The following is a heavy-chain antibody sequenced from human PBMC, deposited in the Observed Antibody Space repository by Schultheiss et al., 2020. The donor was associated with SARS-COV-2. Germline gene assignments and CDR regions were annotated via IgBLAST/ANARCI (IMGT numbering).Heavy chain of an antibody. J-gene: IGHJ6*02. CDR2: ISGSGDST. V-gene: IGHV3-23*01. CDR3: AKDKAAYDYGDYGLHYYGMDV. Sequence: GGSLRLSCAASGFTFGIYALTWVRQPPGKGPEWVSAISGSGDSTYYADSVKGRFTISRDNAKNSLYLQMNSLRAEDTALYYCAKDKAAYDYGDYGLHYYGMDVWGQGTTVTVSS. CDR1: GFTFGIYA. D-gene: IGHD4-17*01.